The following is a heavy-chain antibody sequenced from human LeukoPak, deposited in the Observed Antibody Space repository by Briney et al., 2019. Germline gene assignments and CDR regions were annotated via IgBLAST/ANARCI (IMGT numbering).Heavy chain of an antibody. D-gene: IGHD3-3*01. CDR1: GGSISSSSYY. Sequence: SETLSLTCTVSGGSISSSSYYWGWVRQPPGKGLEWIANIYYSGSTYYSPSLRSRVTISVDTSKNQFSLKLTSVTAADTAVYCWARHASVSGNWPRPLDYWGQGSLVTVSS. J-gene: IGHJ4*02. CDR2: IYYSGST. CDR3: ARHASVSGNWPRPLDY. V-gene: IGHV4-39*01.